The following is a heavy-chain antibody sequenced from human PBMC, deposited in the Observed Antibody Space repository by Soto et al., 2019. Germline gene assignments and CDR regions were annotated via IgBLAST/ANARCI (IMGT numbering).Heavy chain of an antibody. J-gene: IGHJ4*02. CDR2: IYHSGST. D-gene: IGHD3-22*01. Sequence: SETLSLTCAVSGYSINSGYYWGWIRQPPGKGLEWIGNIYHSGSTYYNPSLKSRVTISLDTSRNHFSLELNSVTAADTAMYYCARDRGLDDSSPLDDCGQGTLVIVSS. CDR1: GYSINSGYY. V-gene: IGHV4-38-2*02. CDR3: ARDRGLDDSSPLDD.